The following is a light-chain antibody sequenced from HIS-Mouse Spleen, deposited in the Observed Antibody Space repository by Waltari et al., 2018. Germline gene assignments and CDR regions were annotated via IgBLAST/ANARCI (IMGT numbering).Light chain of an antibody. V-gene: IGKV1-9*01. CDR3: QQLNSYPYT. CDR2: AAS. CDR1: QGISSY. J-gene: IGKJ2*01. Sequence: DIQLTQSPSFLSASVGDRVTITCRASQGISSYLAWYQQKPGKAPNLLISAASTLQSGVPSRLSGSGSGTEFTLTISSLQPEDFATYYCQQLNSYPYTFGQGTKLEIK.